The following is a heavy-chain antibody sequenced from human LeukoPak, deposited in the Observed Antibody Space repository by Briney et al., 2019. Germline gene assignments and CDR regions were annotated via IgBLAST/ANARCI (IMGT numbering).Heavy chain of an antibody. J-gene: IGHJ6*03. CDR2: ISWDSVTI. D-gene: IGHD6-13*01. Sequence: SGGSLRLSCSVSGFTLEDFAMHWVRQAPGKGLEWVAQISWDSVTIRYADSVKGRFTISRDNAKNSLYLQMNSLRAEDTAVYYCARSPRHSSWYPPYYYMDVWGKGTTVTVSS. CDR3: ARSPRHSSWYPPYYYMDV. CDR1: GFTLEDFA. V-gene: IGHV3-9*01.